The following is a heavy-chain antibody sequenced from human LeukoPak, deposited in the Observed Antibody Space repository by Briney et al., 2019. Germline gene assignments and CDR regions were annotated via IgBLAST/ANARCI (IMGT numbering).Heavy chain of an antibody. CDR2: MRYDGNNK. CDR1: GFTFSNYG. J-gene: IGHJ6*02. V-gene: IGHV3-30*02. Sequence: GGSLRVSCAASGFTFSNYGMHWVRQAPGRRLEWVAFMRYDGNNKYYADSVKGRFTISRDNAKNSLYLQMNSLRAEDTAVYYCARNEGQLLWFGEPLGYYGMDVWGQGTTVTVSS. CDR3: ARNEGQLLWFGEPLGYYGMDV. D-gene: IGHD3-10*01.